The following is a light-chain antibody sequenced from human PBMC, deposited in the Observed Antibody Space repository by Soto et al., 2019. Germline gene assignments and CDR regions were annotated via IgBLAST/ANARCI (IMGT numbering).Light chain of an antibody. V-gene: IGKV3-20*01. CDR3: QQYGSSLTWT. CDR1: QSVTSNY. Sequence: EVVLTQSPGTVSLSPGERATLSCRASQSVTSNYLAWYQQKPGQAPRLLIYAASSRATGIPDRFSGSGSGTDFSLTISRLEPEGFAVYYCQQYGSSLTWTFGQGTKVEIK. CDR2: AAS. J-gene: IGKJ1*01.